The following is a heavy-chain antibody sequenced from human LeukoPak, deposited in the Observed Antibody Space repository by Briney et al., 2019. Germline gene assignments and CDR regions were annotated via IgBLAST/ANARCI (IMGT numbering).Heavy chain of an antibody. CDR1: GFTFSNYW. Sequence: GGSLRLSCAASGFTFSNYWMHWVRQAPGKGLVWVSRIKSDGSRTDYADSVKGRFTISRDNAKSTLYLQMNSLTAEDTAVYYCARALATGASCYDYWGQGTLVTVSS. CDR3: ARALATGASCYDY. D-gene: IGHD2-15*01. CDR2: IKSDGSRT. J-gene: IGHJ4*02. V-gene: IGHV3-74*01.